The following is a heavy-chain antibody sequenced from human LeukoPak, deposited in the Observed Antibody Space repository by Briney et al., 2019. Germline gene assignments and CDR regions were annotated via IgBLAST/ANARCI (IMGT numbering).Heavy chain of an antibody. Sequence: PGWSLRLSCVGSGLTFSSNGRHGVRQAPGKERDGVGVVSADGGNKVYSDSVKGRFSLSRDNSKHTAFLQMDRLGAEDAAVYFCARDHSHHDWFFDLWGPGTPVSVSS. D-gene: IGHD3-16*01. J-gene: IGHJ2*01. CDR3: ARDHSHHDWFFDL. CDR2: VSADGGNK. V-gene: IGHV3-30*03. CDR1: GLTFSSNG.